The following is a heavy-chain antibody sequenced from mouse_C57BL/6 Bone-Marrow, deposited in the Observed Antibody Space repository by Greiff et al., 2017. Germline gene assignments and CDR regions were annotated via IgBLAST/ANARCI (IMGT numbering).Heavy chain of an antibody. J-gene: IGHJ4*01. CDR3: ARSPYYDSSSYAMDY. D-gene: IGHD1-1*01. V-gene: IGHV1-53*01. CDR2: INPRNGGT. Sequence: QVQLQQPGTELVKPGASVKLSCKASGYTFTSYWMHWVKQRPGQGLEWIGNINPRNGGTNYNDKFKSKATLTVDKTSNTAYMQISRLTSKDSAVYYCARSPYYDSSSYAMDYWGQGTSVTVSS. CDR1: GYTFTSYW.